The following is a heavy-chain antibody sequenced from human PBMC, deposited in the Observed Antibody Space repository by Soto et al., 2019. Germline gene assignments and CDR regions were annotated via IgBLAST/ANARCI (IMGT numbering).Heavy chain of an antibody. V-gene: IGHV3-33*01. D-gene: IGHD1-26*01. CDR1: GFTFNTYG. CDR3: ARDLGQGNGPFDY. CDR2: IWHDGGKK. Sequence: QVQLVESGGGVVQPGRSLRLSCAASGFTFNTYGMHWVRQAPGKGLEWVAVIWHDGGKKYYADSAKGRFTISRDKSKNTLFLQMNSLRAEDTAVYYCARDLGQGNGPFDYWGQGTLVTVSS. J-gene: IGHJ4*02.